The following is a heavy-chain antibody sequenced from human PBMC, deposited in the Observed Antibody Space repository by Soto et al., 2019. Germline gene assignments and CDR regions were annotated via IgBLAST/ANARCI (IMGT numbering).Heavy chain of an antibody. J-gene: IGHJ4*02. Sequence: EVQLVESGGGLVQPGGSLRLSCAASGFTVSSNYMSWVREAPGKGLEWVSVIYSGGSTYYADSVKGRFTISRDNSKNTLYLQMNSLRAEDTAVYYCASPGIAPAGVYWGQGTLVTVSS. CDR2: IYSGGST. V-gene: IGHV3-66*01. D-gene: IGHD6-25*01. CDR1: GFTVSSNY. CDR3: ASPGIAPAGVY.